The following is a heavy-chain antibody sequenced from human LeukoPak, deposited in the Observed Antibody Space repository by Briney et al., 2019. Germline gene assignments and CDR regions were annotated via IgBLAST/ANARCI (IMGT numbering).Heavy chain of an antibody. CDR3: ARDASRDGYSLNDY. CDR2: INHSGST. Sequence: SETLSLTCAVYGGSFSGYYWCWIRQPPGKGLEWIGEINHSGSTNYNPSLKSRVTISVDTSKNQFSLKLSSVTAADTAVYYCARDASRDGYSLNDYWGQGTLVTVSS. V-gene: IGHV4-34*01. CDR1: GGSFSGYY. J-gene: IGHJ4*02. D-gene: IGHD5-24*01.